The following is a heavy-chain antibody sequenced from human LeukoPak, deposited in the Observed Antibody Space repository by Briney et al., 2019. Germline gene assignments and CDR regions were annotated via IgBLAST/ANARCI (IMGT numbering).Heavy chain of an antibody. D-gene: IGHD6-19*01. Sequence: SETLSLTCTVSGGSISSSSYYWGWIRQPPGKGLEWIGSIYYSGSTYYNPSLKSRVTISVDTSKNQFSLKLSSVTAADTAVYYRARHFAGYQWPYYFDYWGQGTLVTVSS. J-gene: IGHJ4*02. CDR2: IYYSGST. V-gene: IGHV4-39*01. CDR1: GGSISSSSYY. CDR3: ARHFAGYQWPYYFDY.